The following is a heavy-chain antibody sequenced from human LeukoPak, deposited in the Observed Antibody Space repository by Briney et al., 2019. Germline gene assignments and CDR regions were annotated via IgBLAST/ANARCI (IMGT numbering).Heavy chain of an antibody. D-gene: IGHD6-13*01. CDR1: GGTFSSYA. CDR3: ATAAAGTYYYYMDV. V-gene: IGHV1-69*06. J-gene: IGHJ6*03. Sequence: ASVKVSCKASGGTFSSYAISWVRQAPGQGLEWMGGIIPIFGTANYAQKFQGRVTITADKSTSTAYMELSSLRSEDTAVYYCATAAAGTYYYYMDVWGKGTTVTVSS. CDR2: IIPIFGTA.